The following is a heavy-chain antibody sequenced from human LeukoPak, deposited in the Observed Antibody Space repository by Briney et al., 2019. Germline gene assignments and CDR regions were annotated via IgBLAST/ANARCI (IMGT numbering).Heavy chain of an antibody. CDR2: ISSGGTTI. CDR1: GFTFSSYG. V-gene: IGHV3-48*04. Sequence: GRSLRLSCAASGFTFSSYGMHWVRQAPGKGLEWVSYISSGGTTIRYADSVKGRFTISRDDAKNSLYLRMNSLRAEDTAIYYCARDPGSSGWYLFDYWGQGVLVTVSS. CDR3: ARDPGSSGWYLFDY. J-gene: IGHJ4*02. D-gene: IGHD6-19*01.